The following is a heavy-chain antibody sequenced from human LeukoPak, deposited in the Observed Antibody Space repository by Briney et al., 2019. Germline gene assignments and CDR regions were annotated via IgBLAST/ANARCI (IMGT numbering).Heavy chain of an antibody. D-gene: IGHD6-19*01. CDR3: ARVRFSSGWYIAFDM. CDR2: INPSGGST. Sequence: GASVKVSCKASGYTFTSYYVHWVRQAPAQGHEWMGIINPSGGSTTYEQKFQGRVTMTRDTSTSTVYMELSSLRSEDTAVYYCARVRFSSGWYIAFDMWGQGTMVTVSS. J-gene: IGHJ3*02. V-gene: IGHV1-46*01. CDR1: GYTFTSYY.